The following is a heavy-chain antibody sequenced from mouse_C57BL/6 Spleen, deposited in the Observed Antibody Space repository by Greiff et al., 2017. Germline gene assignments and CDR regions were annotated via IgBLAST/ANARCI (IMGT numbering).Heavy chain of an antibody. J-gene: IGHJ1*03. CDR3: ARRFITTGVEDLYFDV. Sequence: QVQLQQSGAELVKPGASVKMSCKASGYTFTTYPIEWMKQNHGKSLEWIGNFHPYNDDTKYNEKFKGKGTLTVEKSSSTVYLELSRLTSGDSAVYYWARRFITTGVEDLYFDVWGTGTTVTVSS. D-gene: IGHD1-1*01. V-gene: IGHV1-47*01. CDR2: FHPYNDDT. CDR1: GYTFTTYP.